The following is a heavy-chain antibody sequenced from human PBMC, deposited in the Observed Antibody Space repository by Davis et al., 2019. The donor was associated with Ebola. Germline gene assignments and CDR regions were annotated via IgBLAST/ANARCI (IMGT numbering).Heavy chain of an antibody. CDR2: IKSKISGGTI. J-gene: IGHJ3*02. V-gene: IGHV3-15*05. CDR1: GFTFTTAW. CDR3: TSRGLVSATDEAFDI. Sequence: GESLKISCAASGFTFTTAWMSWVRQAPGKGLEWVGRIKSKISGGTITYAAPVIGRFTISRDDSKNTLYLQMNSLKSEDTAMYYCTSRGLVSATDEAFDIWGQGTVVTVSS. D-gene: IGHD1-1*01.